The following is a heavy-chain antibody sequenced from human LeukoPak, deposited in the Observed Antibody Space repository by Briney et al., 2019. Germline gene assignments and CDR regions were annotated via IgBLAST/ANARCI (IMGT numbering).Heavy chain of an antibody. D-gene: IGHD3-10*01. Sequence: SETLSLTCTVSGGSISSSSYYWGWIRQPPGKAMEWIGSIYYSGSTYYNPSLKSRVTISVDTSKNQFSLKLSSVTAADTAVYYCARDGGGRVDYWGQGTLVTVSS. V-gene: IGHV4-39*07. CDR2: IYYSGST. CDR3: ARDGGGRVDY. J-gene: IGHJ4*02. CDR1: GGSISSSSYY.